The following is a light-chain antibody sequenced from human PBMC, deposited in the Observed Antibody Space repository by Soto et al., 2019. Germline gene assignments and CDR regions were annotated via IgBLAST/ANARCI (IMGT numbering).Light chain of an antibody. Sequence: EIVLTHSPFTLSLSPVEGATLSCMASQVVSSSYLAWYQQKPGQAPRLLIYGASSRATGIPDRFSGSGSGTAFTLTISRLEPEDFALYYCQQHDILPITFGQGTRLEIK. J-gene: IGKJ5*01. CDR1: QVVSSSY. CDR3: QQHDILPIT. V-gene: IGKV3-20*01. CDR2: GAS.